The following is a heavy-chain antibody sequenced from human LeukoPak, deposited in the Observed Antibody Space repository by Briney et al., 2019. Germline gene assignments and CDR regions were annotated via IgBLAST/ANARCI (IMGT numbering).Heavy chain of an antibody. CDR1: GGSISSSSYY. J-gene: IGHJ4*02. CDR3: ARQKYSSSWYFGY. D-gene: IGHD6-13*01. V-gene: IGHV4-39*01. CDR2: IYYSGST. Sequence: PSETLSLTCTVSGGSISSSSYYWGWIRQPPGKGLEWIGSIYYSGSTYYNPSLKSRVTISVDTSKNQFSLKLSSVTAADTAVYYCARQKYSSSWYFGYWGQGTLVTVSS.